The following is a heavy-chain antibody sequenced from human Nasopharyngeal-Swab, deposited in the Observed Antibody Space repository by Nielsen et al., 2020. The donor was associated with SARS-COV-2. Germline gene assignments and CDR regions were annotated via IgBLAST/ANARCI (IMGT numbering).Heavy chain of an antibody. J-gene: IGHJ6*02. CDR2: LIENGVDT. CDR3: AKESGPLTQPDTYYYDSSGYPYYYYYGMDV. V-gene: IGHV3-23*01. D-gene: IGHD3-22*01. Sequence: WIRQPPGKGLEWVSGLIENGVDTYYAESAKGRFTVPRDNSKNTLYLQMNSLRAEDTAVYYCAKESGPLTQPDTYYYDSSGYPYYYYYGMDVWGQGTTVTVSS.